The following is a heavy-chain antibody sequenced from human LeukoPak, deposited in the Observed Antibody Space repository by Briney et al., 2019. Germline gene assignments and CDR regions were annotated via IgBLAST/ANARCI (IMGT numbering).Heavy chain of an antibody. Sequence: SETLSLTCTVSGGSISSYYWSWIRQPPGKGLEWIGYIYYSASTNYNPSLKSRVTISVDTSKNQFSLKLSSVTAADTAVYYCARGTGQWLRAVYYFDYWGQGTLVTVSS. D-gene: IGHD5-12*01. CDR2: IYYSAST. CDR3: ARGTGQWLRAVYYFDY. J-gene: IGHJ4*02. CDR1: GGSISSYY. V-gene: IGHV4-59*01.